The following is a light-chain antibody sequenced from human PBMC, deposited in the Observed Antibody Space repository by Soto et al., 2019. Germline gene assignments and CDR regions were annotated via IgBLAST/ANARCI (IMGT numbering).Light chain of an antibody. V-gene: IGKV1-5*03. J-gene: IGKJ5*01. CDR1: QSISSW. CDR2: KAS. CDR3: QQYNSYPIT. Sequence: DIQMTQSTSTLSASVGDRVTITCRASQSISSWLAWYQQKPGKAPKLLIYKASSLESGVPSRFSSSESGTEFKLTISSLQPDDFANYYCQQYNSYPITFGQGTRLEIK.